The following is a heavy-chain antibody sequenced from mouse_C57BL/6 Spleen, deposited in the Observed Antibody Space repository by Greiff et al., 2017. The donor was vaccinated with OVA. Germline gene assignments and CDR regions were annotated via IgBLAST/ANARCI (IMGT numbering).Heavy chain of an antibody. Sequence: QVQLQQSGPELVKPGASVKISCKASGYAFSSSWMNWVKQRPGKGLEWIGRIYPGDGDTNYNGKFKGKATLTADKSSSTAYRQLSSLTSEDSAVYFCARSDGYHEDYWGQGTTLTVSS. J-gene: IGHJ2*01. CDR1: GYAFSSSW. CDR3: ARSDGYHEDY. CDR2: IYPGDGDT. V-gene: IGHV1-82*01. D-gene: IGHD2-3*01.